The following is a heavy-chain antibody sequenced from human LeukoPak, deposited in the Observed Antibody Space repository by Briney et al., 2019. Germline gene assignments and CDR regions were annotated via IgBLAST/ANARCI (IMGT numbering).Heavy chain of an antibody. Sequence: PGGSLRLSCAASGFTFSSYAMNWVRQGPGKGLEWVSAISGSGGSTDYADSVKGRFTISRDNAKNTLYLQMASLRAEDTAVYYCSRGNYFDYWGQGALVTVSS. CDR3: SRGNYFDY. J-gene: IGHJ4*02. V-gene: IGHV3-23*01. CDR2: ISGSGGST. CDR1: GFTFSSYA.